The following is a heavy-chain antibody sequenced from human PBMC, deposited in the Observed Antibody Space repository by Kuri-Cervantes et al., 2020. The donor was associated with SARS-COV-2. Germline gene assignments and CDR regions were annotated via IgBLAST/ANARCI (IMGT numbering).Heavy chain of an antibody. CDR3: ARDKRSLDFWSGYYSTRTRYWYFDL. J-gene: IGHJ2*01. V-gene: IGHV3-53*01. D-gene: IGHD3-3*01. CDR2: IYSGGST. Sequence: ETLSLTCAASGFTFSSYSMNWVRQAPGKGLEWVSVIYSGGSTYYADSVKGRFTIPRDNSKNTLYLQMNSLRAEDTAVYYCARDKRSLDFWSGYYSTRTRYWYFDLWGRGTLVTVSS. CDR1: GFTFSSYS.